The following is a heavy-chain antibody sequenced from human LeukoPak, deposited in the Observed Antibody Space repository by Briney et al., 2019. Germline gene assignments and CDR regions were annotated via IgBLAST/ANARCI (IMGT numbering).Heavy chain of an antibody. Sequence: PSETLSLTCAVYGGSSSGYYWSWIRQPPGQGLEWIGEINHSGSTNYNPSLKSRVTISVDTSKNQFSLKLSSVTAADTAVYYCASFGYDSSPWGMDYWGQGTLVTVSS. V-gene: IGHV4-34*01. J-gene: IGHJ4*02. D-gene: IGHD3-22*01. CDR3: ASFGYDSSPWGMDY. CDR1: GGSSSGYY. CDR2: INHSGST.